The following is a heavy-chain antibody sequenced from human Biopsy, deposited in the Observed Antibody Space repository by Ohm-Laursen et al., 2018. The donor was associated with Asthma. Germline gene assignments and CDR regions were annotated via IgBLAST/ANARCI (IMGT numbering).Heavy chain of an antibody. J-gene: IGHJ6*02. V-gene: IGHV3-30*18. Sequence: SLRLSCAASGFTLTSYGMHWVRQAPGKGLEWVSVISYDGNNKYYVDSVKGRFIISRDTSNNTLYLQMNSLRPEDTAVYYCAEDIGLSATEDYAYHGLDVWGQGTTVTVSS. D-gene: IGHD2-15*01. CDR1: GFTLTSYG. CDR2: ISYDGNNK. CDR3: AEDIGLSATEDYAYHGLDV.